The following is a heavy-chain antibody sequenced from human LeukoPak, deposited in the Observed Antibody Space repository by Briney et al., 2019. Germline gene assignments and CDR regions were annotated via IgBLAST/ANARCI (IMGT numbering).Heavy chain of an antibody. Sequence: GGSLRLSCAASGFTFSSYSMNWVRQAPGKGLEWVSSISSSSSYIYYADSVKGRFTISRDNAKNSLYLQMNSLRAEDTAVYYCARDIQGYQHYYYYYMDVWGKGTTVTVSS. CDR3: ARDIQGYQHYYYYYMDV. J-gene: IGHJ6*03. V-gene: IGHV3-21*01. D-gene: IGHD2-2*01. CDR1: GFTFSSYS. CDR2: ISSSSSYI.